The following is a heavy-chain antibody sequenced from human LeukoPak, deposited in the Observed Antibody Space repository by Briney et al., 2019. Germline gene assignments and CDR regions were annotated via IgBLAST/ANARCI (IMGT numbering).Heavy chain of an antibody. J-gene: IGHJ4*02. CDR3: AKDSTGVAATDY. V-gene: IGHV3-23*01. CDR2: ISASGGNT. CDR1: GFTFSSYA. Sequence: QPGGSLRLSCAASGFTFSSYAMTWVRQAPGQGLEWVSAISASGGNTYYADSVKGRFTISRDNSKYTLYLQINSLRAEDTAVYYCAKDSTGVAATDYWGQGTLDTVSS. D-gene: IGHD6-19*01.